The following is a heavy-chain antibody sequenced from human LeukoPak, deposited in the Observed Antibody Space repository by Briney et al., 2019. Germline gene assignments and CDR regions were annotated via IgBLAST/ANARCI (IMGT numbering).Heavy chain of an antibody. CDR3: ARGNGYCSSTSCLPFDY. Sequence: PSETLSLTCAVYGGSFSGYYWSWIRQPPGKGLEWIGEINHSGSTNYNPSLKSRVTISVDTSKNQFSLKLSSVTAADTAVYYCARGNGYCSSTSCLPFDYWGRGTLVTVSS. CDR2: INHSGST. D-gene: IGHD2-2*01. J-gene: IGHJ4*02. V-gene: IGHV4-34*01. CDR1: GGSFSGYY.